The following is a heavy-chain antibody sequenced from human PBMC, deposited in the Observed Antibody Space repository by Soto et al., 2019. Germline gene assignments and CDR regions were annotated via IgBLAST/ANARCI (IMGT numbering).Heavy chain of an antibody. J-gene: IGHJ4*02. CDR1: GFTFSNAW. D-gene: IGHD3-16*02. CDR2: IKRKTDGGKT. CDR3: TTGRTYFDYIWGSDRWDY. Sequence: EVQLVESGGGLVKPGGSLRLSCAASGFTFSNAWMSWVRQAPGKGQEWVGRIKRKTDGGKTDYAAPVKGRFTISRDVSKNTMYLQMNSLKTEDTAVYYCTTGRTYFDYIWGSDRWDYWGQGTLVTVSS. V-gene: IGHV3-15*01.